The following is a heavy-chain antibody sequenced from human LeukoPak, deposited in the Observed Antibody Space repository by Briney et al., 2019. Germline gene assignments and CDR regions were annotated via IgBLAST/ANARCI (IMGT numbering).Heavy chain of an antibody. D-gene: IGHD6-19*01. CDR2: IHYSGTT. Sequence: PSETLSLACSVAGGSIRSSYYWGWLRQPPGKGLEWIGNIHYSGTTYYNPSLEGRVTISVDTSKNQFSLKLSSVTAADTAVYSCAKVGGLAVAGTDNWMDPWGQGTLVTVSS. J-gene: IGHJ5*02. V-gene: IGHV4-39*01. CDR1: GGSIRSSYY. CDR3: AKVGGLAVAGTDNWMDP.